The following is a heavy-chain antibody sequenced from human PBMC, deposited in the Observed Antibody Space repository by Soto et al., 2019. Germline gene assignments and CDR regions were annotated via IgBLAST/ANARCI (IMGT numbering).Heavy chain of an antibody. J-gene: IGHJ4*02. CDR2: ISYDGSDK. Sequence: GGSLRLSCAASGFSFSIYGMHWVRQAPGKGLEWVAVISYDGSDKYYADSVKGRFTISRDDSQSSLFLQMNSLRPDDTAVYFCARKDIGVGSANFKLWGQGTQVTVYS. CDR3: ARKDIGVGSANFKL. CDR1: GFSFSIYG. D-gene: IGHD3-10*01. V-gene: IGHV3-30*03.